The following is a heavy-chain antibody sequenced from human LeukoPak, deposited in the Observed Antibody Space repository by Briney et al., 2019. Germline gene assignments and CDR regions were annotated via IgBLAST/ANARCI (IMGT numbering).Heavy chain of an antibody. CDR3: VRGLMREYRRDWYMHHFDY. CDR2: ISYDGSTK. Sequence: GGSLRLSCAASGFSFSSHAMHWVRQAPGKGLEWVAFISYDGSTKTYADSVKGRFTTSRDISLHLQMNSLRAEDTAVYYCVRGLMREYRRDWYMHHFDYWGQGTPVTVSP. D-gene: IGHD6-19*01. V-gene: IGHV3-30*19. J-gene: IGHJ4*02. CDR1: GFSFSSHA.